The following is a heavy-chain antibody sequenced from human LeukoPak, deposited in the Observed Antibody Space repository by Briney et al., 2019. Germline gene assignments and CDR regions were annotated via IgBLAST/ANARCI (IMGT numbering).Heavy chain of an antibody. CDR3: ARDKEERLLWFGELPPGFDY. CDR1: GFTFSSYW. V-gene: IGHV3-7*01. CDR2: IKQDGSEK. J-gene: IGHJ4*02. D-gene: IGHD3-10*01. Sequence: PGGSLRLSCAASGFTFSSYWMSWVRQAPGKGLEWVANIKQDGSEKYYVDSVKGRFTISRDNAKNSLYLQMNSLRAEDTAVYYCARDKEERLLWFGELPPGFDYWGQGTLVTVSS.